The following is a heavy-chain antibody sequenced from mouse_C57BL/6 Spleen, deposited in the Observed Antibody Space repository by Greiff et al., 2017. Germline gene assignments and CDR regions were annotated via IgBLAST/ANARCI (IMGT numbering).Heavy chain of an antibody. J-gene: IGHJ3*01. CDR3: ARGRGYDGGWFAY. V-gene: IGHV5-16*01. D-gene: IGHD2-2*01. CDR2: INYDGSST. CDR1: GFTFSDYY. Sequence: EVNVVESEGGLVQPGSSMKLSCTASGFTFSDYYMAWVRQVPEKGLEWVANINYDGSSTYYLDSLKSRFIISRDNAKNILYLQMSSLKSEDTATYYCARGRGYDGGWFAYWGQGTLVTVSA.